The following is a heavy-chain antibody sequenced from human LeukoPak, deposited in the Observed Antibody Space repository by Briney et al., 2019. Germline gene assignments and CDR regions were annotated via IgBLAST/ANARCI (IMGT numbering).Heavy chain of an antibody. CDR2: ISYDGSNK. V-gene: IGHV3-30-3*01. Sequence: GGSLRLSCAASGFTFSSYAMHWVRQAPGKGLEWVAVISYDGSNKYYADSVKGRLTISRDNSKNTLYLQMNSLRAEDTAVYYCARDPWGGGGITIFGVVIIGGSFDYWGQGTLVTVSS. CDR1: GFTFSSYA. D-gene: IGHD3-3*01. CDR3: ARDPWGGGGITIFGVVIIGGSFDY. J-gene: IGHJ4*02.